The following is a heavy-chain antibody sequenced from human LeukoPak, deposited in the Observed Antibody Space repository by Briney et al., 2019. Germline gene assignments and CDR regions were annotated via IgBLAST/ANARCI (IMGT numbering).Heavy chain of an antibody. CDR1: GYTFTSYY. Sequence: ASVKVSCKASGYTFTSYYMHWVRQAPGQGLEWMGWINPNSGGTNYAQKFQGRVTMTRDTTISTAYMELSRLRSDDTAVYYCASSTGYCSGGSCYYYYYYMDVGAKGPRSPSP. CDR2: INPNSGGT. V-gene: IGHV1-2*02. J-gene: IGHJ6*03. D-gene: IGHD2-15*01. CDR3: ASSTGYCSGGSCYYYYYYMDV.